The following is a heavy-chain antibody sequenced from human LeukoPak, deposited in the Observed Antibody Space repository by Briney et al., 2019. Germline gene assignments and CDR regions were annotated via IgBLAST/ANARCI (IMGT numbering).Heavy chain of an antibody. V-gene: IGHV3-48*02. D-gene: IGHD4-17*01. J-gene: IGHJ6*02. CDR3: ARDRGIYGDYYYYGMDV. CDR1: GFTFSSYS. Sequence: GGSLRLSCAASGFTFSSYSMNWVRQAPGKGLEWVSYISSSSSTIYYADSVKGRFTISRDNAKNSLYLQMNSLRDEDTAVYYCARDRGIYGDYYYYGMDVWGQGTTVTVSS. CDR2: ISSSSSTI.